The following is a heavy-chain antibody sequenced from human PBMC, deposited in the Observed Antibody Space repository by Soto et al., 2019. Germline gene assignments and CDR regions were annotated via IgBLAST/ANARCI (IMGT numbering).Heavy chain of an antibody. CDR3: VRRHVSATGIDWFDP. J-gene: IGHJ5*02. V-gene: IGHV1-3*01. CDR1: GYTFTCYG. CDR2: INAANGDT. Sequence: GASVKVSCKASGYTFTCYGIHWVRQAPGQRLEWMGWINAANGDTKYSPKFQGRVTITRDTSASTAYMELSSLRSEDTAVYYCVRRHVSATGIDWFDPWGQGTLVTVSS. D-gene: IGHD6-13*01.